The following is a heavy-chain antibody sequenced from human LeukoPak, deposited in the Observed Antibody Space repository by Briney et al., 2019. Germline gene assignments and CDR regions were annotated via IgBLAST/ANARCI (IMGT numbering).Heavy chain of an antibody. D-gene: IGHD3-10*01. V-gene: IGHV1-18*01. CDR3: GREVFTGRITMVRVPRYMDV. J-gene: IGHJ6*03. CDR2: ISAYNGNT. Sequence: GASVKVSCKASGYTFTIYGSSWVRQAPGQGLEWMGWISAYNGNTNYAQKLQCRVTMTTDTSTSTAYMELRSLRSDDTAVYYCGREVFTGRITMVRVPRYMDVWGKGTTVTVSS. CDR1: GYTFTIYG.